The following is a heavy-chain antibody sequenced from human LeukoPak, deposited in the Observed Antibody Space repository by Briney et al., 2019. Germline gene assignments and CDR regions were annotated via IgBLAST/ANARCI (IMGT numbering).Heavy chain of an antibody. CDR3: AKGGYSIAAYYYYYYMDV. CDR2: ISGSGGST. CDR1: GFTFSSYA. D-gene: IGHD6-25*01. V-gene: IGHV3-23*01. Sequence: GGSLRLSCAASGFTFSSYAMSWVRQAPGKGLEGVSAISGSGGSTYYADSVKGRFTISRDNSKNTLYLQMNSLRAEDTAVYYCAKGGYSIAAYYYYYYMDVWGKGTTVTVSS. J-gene: IGHJ6*03.